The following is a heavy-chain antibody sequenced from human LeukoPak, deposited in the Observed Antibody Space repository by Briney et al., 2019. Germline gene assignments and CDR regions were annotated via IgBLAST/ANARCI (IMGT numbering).Heavy chain of an antibody. Sequence: PGGSLRLSCAASGFTFDDYAMHWVRQAPGKGLEWVSGISWNSGSIGYADSVKGRFTISRDNAKNSLYLQMNSLRAEDTALYYCAKGGVVLRLLEWFDYWGQGTLVTVSS. D-gene: IGHD3-3*01. CDR2: ISWNSGSI. CDR1: GFTFDDYA. CDR3: AKGGVVLRLLEWFDY. V-gene: IGHV3-9*01. J-gene: IGHJ4*02.